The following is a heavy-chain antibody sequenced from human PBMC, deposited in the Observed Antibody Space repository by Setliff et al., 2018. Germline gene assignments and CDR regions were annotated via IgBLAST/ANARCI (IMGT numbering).Heavy chain of an antibody. D-gene: IGHD6-13*01. V-gene: IGHV1-69*13. CDR3: ARGKLDVVAAGGKYCAMDV. CDR2: IIPMFRSG. Sequence: GASVKVSCKASGGTFKNYAISWVRQAPGQGLEWMGGIIPMFRSGNNAQRFQGRVTITADESTSTVYMELTSLRPEDTAVYYCARGKLDVVAAGGKYCAMDVWGKGTAVTVSS. CDR1: GGTFKNYA. J-gene: IGHJ6*03.